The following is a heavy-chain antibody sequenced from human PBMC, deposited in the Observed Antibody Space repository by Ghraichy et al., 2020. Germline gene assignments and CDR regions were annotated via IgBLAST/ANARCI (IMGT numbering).Heavy chain of an antibody. D-gene: IGHD5-18*01. J-gene: IGHJ4*02. CDR3: ARYSYGYLGYYFDY. CDR2: IIPIFGTA. V-gene: IGHV1-69*13. CDR1: GGTFSSYA. Sequence: SVKVSCKASGGTFSSYAISWVRQAPGQGLEWMGGIIPIFGTANYAQKFQGRVTITADESTSTAYMELSSLRSEDTAVYYCARYSYGYLGYYFDYWGQGTLVTVSS.